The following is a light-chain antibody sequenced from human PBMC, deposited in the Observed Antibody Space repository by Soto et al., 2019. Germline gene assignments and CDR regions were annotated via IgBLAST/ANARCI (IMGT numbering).Light chain of an antibody. V-gene: IGLV2-14*01. J-gene: IGLJ2*01. CDR1: SSDVGGYNY. CDR3: GSYTSSSTVV. CDR2: DVS. Sequence: QSVLTQPASVSGSPGQSITISCTGTSSDVGGYNYVSWYQQYAGKAPKLMIYDVSIRPSGVPDRFSGPKSGNTASLTISGLQAEDEADYYCGSYTSSSTVVFGGGTKVTVL.